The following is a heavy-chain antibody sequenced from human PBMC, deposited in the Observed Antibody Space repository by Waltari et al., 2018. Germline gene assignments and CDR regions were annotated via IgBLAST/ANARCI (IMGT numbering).Heavy chain of an antibody. CDR1: GFTFSSHS. D-gene: IGHD3-10*01. Sequence: EVQLLESGGGLLQPGGSLRLSCAGTGFTFSSHSMVWVRQAPGKGLEWVAAIGGTSSGTYYADSVKGRFIISRDNFMKTLYLQMNSLRADDTAVYYCAKFPGAESFDIWGQGTMVTVSS. V-gene: IGHV3-23*01. CDR2: IGGTSSGT. CDR3: AKFPGAESFDI. J-gene: IGHJ3*02.